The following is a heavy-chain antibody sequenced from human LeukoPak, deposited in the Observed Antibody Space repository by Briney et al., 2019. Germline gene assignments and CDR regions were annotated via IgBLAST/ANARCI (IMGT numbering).Heavy chain of an antibody. CDR1: GFTVGSNY. Sequence: GGSLRLSCAASGFTVGSNYMSWVRQAPGKGLEWVSVIYSGGSTYYADSVKGRFTISRDNSKNTLYLQMNSLRAEDTAVYYCASSMYYYDSSGYYFDYWGQGTLVTVSS. CDR3: ASSMYYYDSSGYYFDY. J-gene: IGHJ4*02. V-gene: IGHV3-53*01. CDR2: IYSGGST. D-gene: IGHD3-22*01.